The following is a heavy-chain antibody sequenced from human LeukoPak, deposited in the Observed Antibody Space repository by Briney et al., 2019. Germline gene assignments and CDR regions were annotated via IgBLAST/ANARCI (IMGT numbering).Heavy chain of an antibody. CDR2: INRDGSST. D-gene: IGHD1/OR15-1a*01. J-gene: IGHJ4*02. Sequence: GGSLRLSCAASGFTFSSYWMDWVRQAPGKGLVWVSRINRDGSSTTYADSVKGRVTISRDNTKNTVYLQMNSLRAEDTAVYYCARGRLWNIDYWGQGTLVTVSS. CDR1: GFTFSSYW. V-gene: IGHV3-74*01. CDR3: ARGRLWNIDY.